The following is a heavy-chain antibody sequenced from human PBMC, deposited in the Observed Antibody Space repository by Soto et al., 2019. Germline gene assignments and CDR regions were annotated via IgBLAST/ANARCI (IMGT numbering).Heavy chain of an antibody. V-gene: IGHV1-18*04. Sequence: ASVKVSCKASGYTFTSYGISWVRQAPGQGLEWMGWISAYNGNTNYAQKLQGRVTMTTDKSTSTAYMELRSLRSEDTAVYYCVSRGTYYYDSSGYLSAFDIWGQGTMVTVSS. CDR1: GYTFTSYG. CDR3: VSRGTYYYDSSGYLSAFDI. CDR2: ISAYNGNT. J-gene: IGHJ3*02. D-gene: IGHD3-22*01.